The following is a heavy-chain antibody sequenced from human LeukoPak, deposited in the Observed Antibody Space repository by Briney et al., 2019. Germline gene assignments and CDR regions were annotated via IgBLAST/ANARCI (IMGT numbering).Heavy chain of an antibody. V-gene: IGHV3-49*03. J-gene: IGHJ4*02. CDR1: GFTFGDYA. CDR2: IRSKAYGGTT. D-gene: IGHD3-3*01. Sequence: GGSLRLSCTASGFTFGDYAMSWFRQAPGKGLEWVGFIRSKAYGGTTEYGASVKGRFTISRDDSKSIAYLQMNSLKTEDTAVYYCTRGSDTIFGVARDGFDYWGQGTLVTVSS. CDR3: TRGSDTIFGVARDGFDY.